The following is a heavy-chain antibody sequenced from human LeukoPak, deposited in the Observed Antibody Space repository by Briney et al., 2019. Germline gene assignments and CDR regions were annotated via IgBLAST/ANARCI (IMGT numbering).Heavy chain of an antibody. D-gene: IGHD7-27*01. CDR1: GFTFSTYG. CDR2: IWYDGSNN. J-gene: IGHJ4*02. CDR3: ARDLGKSRYFDY. V-gene: IGHV3-33*01. Sequence: GGSLRLSCAASGFTFSTYGMHWVRRAPGKGLEWVAIIWYDGSNNYYADSVKGRFTISRDNSKNTLYLQVNSLRAEDTAVYYCARDLGKSRYFDYWGQGTLVTVSS.